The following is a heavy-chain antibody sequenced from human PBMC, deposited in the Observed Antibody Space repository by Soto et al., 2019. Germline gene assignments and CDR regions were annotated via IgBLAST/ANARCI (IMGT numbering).Heavy chain of an antibody. CDR2: MNPNSGNT. CDR1: GYTFTSYD. Sequence: GASVKVSCKASGYTFTSYDINWVRQATGQGLAWMGWMNPNSGNTGYAQKFQGRVTMTRNTSISTAYMELSSLISDDTAVYYCARGASSGWSWDHNWFDPWGQGTLVTVSS. J-gene: IGHJ5*02. V-gene: IGHV1-8*01. D-gene: IGHD6-19*01. CDR3: ARGASSGWSWDHNWFDP.